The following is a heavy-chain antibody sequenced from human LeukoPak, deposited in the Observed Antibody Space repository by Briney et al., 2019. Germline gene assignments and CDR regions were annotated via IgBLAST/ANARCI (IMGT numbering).Heavy chain of an antibody. J-gene: IGHJ4*02. D-gene: IGHD6-19*01. V-gene: IGHV4-4*02. Sequence: SETLSLTCAVSGGSISSSNWWSWVRQPPGKGLEWIGEIYHSGGTNYNPSLKSRVTISVDKSKNQFSLKLSSVTAADTAVYYCARGLNIAVAGYFDYWGQGTLVTVSS. CDR3: ARGLNIAVAGYFDY. CDR1: GGSISSSNW. CDR2: IYHSGGT.